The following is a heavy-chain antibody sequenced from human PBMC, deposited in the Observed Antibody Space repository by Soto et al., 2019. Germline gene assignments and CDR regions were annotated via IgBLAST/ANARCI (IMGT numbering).Heavy chain of an antibody. V-gene: IGHV4-59*01. CDR3: ARDRLYCSSTSCYSYYYYGMDV. CDR2: IYYSGST. J-gene: IGHJ6*02. D-gene: IGHD2-2*02. CDR1: GGSISSYY. Sequence: QVQLQESGPGLVKPSETLSLTCTVSGGSISSYYWSWIRQPPGKGLEWLGYIYYSGSTNYNPSLKSRVTISVETSKNQFALKLSSVTAADTAVYYCARDRLYCSSTSCYSYYYYGMDVWGQGTTVTVSS.